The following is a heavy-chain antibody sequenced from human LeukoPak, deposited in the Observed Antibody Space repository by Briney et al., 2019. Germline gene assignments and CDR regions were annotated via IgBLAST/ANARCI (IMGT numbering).Heavy chain of an antibody. V-gene: IGHV1-2*02. CDR2: INPNSGGT. Sequence: GASVKVSCKASGYTFTGYYMHWVRQAPGQGLEWMGWINPNSGGTNYAQKFQGRVTMTRDTSISTAYMELSRLRSDDTAVYYCAGEIPYYYGSGSYAGYDYWGQGTLVTVSS. D-gene: IGHD3-10*01. J-gene: IGHJ4*02. CDR3: AGEIPYYYGSGSYAGYDY. CDR1: GYTFTGYY.